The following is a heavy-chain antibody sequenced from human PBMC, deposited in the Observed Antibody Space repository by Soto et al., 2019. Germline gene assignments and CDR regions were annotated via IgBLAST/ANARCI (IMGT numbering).Heavy chain of an antibody. D-gene: IGHD3-22*01. J-gene: IGHJ4*02. CDR2: IYYSGST. V-gene: IGHV4-30-4*01. CDR1: GGSISSGDYY. Sequence: TSETLSLTCTVSGGSISSGDYYWSWIRQPPGKGLEWIGYIYYSGSTYYNPSLKSRVTISVDTSKNQFSLKLSSVTAADTAVYYCARGYYDSSGYYSYYWGQGTLVTVSS. CDR3: ARGYYDSSGYYSYY.